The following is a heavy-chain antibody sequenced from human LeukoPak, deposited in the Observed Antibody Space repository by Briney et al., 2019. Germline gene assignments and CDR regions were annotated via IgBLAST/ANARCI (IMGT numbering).Heavy chain of an antibody. D-gene: IGHD3-9*01. CDR2: ISPASDTI. J-gene: IGHJ4*02. CDR1: GFTFSGYS. V-gene: IGHV3-48*04. CDR3: ARVRTGYYSDY. Sequence: GGSLRLSCVASGFTFSGYSINWVRQAPGRGLEWLSFISPASDTIYYADSVKGRFTISRDNAKNSLYLQINSLRADDTAIHYCARVRTGYYSDYWGQGTLVTVSS.